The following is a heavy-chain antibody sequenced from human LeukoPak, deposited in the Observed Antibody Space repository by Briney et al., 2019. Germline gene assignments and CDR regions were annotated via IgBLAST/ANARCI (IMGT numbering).Heavy chain of an antibody. Sequence: SETLSLTCAVYGGSFSGYYWSWIRQPPGKGLEWIGEINHSGSTNYNPSLKSRVTISVDTSKNQFSLKLSSVTVADTAVYYCARDNRGYYDFWSGYYPYYFDYWGQGTLVTVSS. CDR1: GGSFSGYY. V-gene: IGHV4-34*01. CDR2: INHSGST. J-gene: IGHJ4*02. D-gene: IGHD3-3*01. CDR3: ARDNRGYYDFWSGYYPYYFDY.